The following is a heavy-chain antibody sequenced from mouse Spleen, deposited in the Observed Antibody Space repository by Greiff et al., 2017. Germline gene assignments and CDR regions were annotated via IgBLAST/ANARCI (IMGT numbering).Heavy chain of an antibody. CDR3: TRRGLYGYPYYFDY. J-gene: IGHJ2*01. CDR2: IDPETGGT. D-gene: IGHD1-2*01. Sequence: VQVVESGAELVRPGASVTLSCKASGYTFTDYEMHWVKQTPVHGLEWIGAIDPETGGTAYNQKFKGKAILTADKSSSTAYMELRSLTSEDSAVYYCTRRGLYGYPYYFDYWGQGTTLTVSS. V-gene: IGHV1-15*01. CDR1: GYTFTDYE.